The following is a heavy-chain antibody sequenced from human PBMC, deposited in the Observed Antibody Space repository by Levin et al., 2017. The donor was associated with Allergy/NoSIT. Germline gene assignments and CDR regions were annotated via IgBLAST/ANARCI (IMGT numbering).Heavy chain of an antibody. CDR1: GFTVSSNY. V-gene: IGHV3-66*02. Sequence: LSLTCAASGFTVSSNYMSWVRQAPGKGLEWVSVIYSGGSTYYADSVKGRFTISRDNSKNTLYLQMNSLRAEDTAVYYCARETYGDASFDYWGQGTLVTVSS. D-gene: IGHD4-17*01. J-gene: IGHJ4*02. CDR3: ARETYGDASFDY. CDR2: IYSGGST.